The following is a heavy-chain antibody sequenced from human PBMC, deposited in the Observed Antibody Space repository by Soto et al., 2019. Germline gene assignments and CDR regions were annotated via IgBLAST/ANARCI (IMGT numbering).Heavy chain of an antibody. J-gene: IGHJ4*02. Sequence: QVQLQESGPGLVKPSQTLSLTCTVSGGSISTGGYYWTWIRQHPGKGLEWIGYIYYSGCTYYNPSLKSRVTISVDTCKNQFSLKLSSMTAADTAVYYCARGLSVTLFDNWGQGTLVTVSS. CDR1: GGSISTGGYY. D-gene: IGHD4-17*01. CDR2: IYYSGCT. V-gene: IGHV4-31*03. CDR3: ARGLSVTLFDN.